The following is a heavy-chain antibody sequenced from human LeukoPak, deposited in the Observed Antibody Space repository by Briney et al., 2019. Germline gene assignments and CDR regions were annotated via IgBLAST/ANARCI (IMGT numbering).Heavy chain of an antibody. CDR1: GGPFSGYF. CDR3: ARRYYYNLGSFPFDF. V-gene: IGHV4-34*01. Sequence: SETLSLTCAVSGGPFSGYFWSWIRQSSGKGLEWIGEIHNSGTTNYNPSLNSRVTISEDTSKNQFYLNLSSVTAADTAVYYCARRYYYNLGSFPFDFWGQGTLVTVSS. J-gene: IGHJ4*02. CDR2: IHNSGTT. D-gene: IGHD3-10*01.